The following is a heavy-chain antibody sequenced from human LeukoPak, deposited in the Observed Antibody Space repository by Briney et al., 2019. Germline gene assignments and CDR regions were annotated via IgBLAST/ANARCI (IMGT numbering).Heavy chain of an antibody. V-gene: IGHV3-9*01. CDR3: AKVRGTYSSGYFFDY. J-gene: IGHJ4*02. CDR2: ISWNSGYI. CDR1: GLTLDNYA. Sequence: GGPLTLSCAASGLTLDNYAMLWLRQPPGKGVEWLAIISWNSGYIGYADSVKGRFTISRDNAKKSLDLQMNSLRAEDTAFYYCAKVRGTYSSGYFFDYWGQGTLVTVSS. D-gene: IGHD6-19*01.